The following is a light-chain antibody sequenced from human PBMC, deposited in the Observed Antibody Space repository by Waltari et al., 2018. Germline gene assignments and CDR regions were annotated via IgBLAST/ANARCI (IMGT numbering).Light chain of an antibody. CDR3: CSYAGGTSWV. J-gene: IGLJ3*02. Sequence: QSALTQPASVSGSCGQSITISCGDVAYFNLVSWYQQQPGKAPKVIIYEGNKRPSGLSDRFSGSKSGNTASLTISGLQADDQADYYCCSYAGGTSWVFGGGTKLTVL. CDR1: DVAYFNL. CDR2: EGN. V-gene: IGLV2-23*01.